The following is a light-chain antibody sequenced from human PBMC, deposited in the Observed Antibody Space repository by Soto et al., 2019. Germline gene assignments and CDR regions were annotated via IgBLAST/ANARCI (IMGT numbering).Light chain of an antibody. CDR3: QQFSSYPTT. J-gene: IGKJ5*01. CDR2: DAS. V-gene: IGKV1-13*02. Sequence: AIQLTQSPSSLSASVGDTVTITCRASQGIRSALAWYQQKPGKGPKLLIYDASSLESGVPSRFSGSGDGTDFTLTISSLQAADFATYCCQQFSSYPTTFGQGTRLEI. CDR1: QGIRSA.